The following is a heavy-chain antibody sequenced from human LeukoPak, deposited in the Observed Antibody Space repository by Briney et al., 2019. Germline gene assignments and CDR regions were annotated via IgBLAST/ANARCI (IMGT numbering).Heavy chain of an antibody. V-gene: IGHV1-18*01. D-gene: IGHD3-3*01. CDR1: GYTFTSYG. CDR3: ARVEADFWSGYYTGGNNWFDP. CDR2: ISAYNGNT. Sequence: GASVKVSCKASGYTFTSYGISWVRQAPGQGLEWMGWISAYNGNTNYAQKLQGRVTMTTDTSTSTAYMELRSLRSDDTAVYYCARVEADFWSGYYTGGNNWFDPWGQGTLVTVSS. J-gene: IGHJ5*02.